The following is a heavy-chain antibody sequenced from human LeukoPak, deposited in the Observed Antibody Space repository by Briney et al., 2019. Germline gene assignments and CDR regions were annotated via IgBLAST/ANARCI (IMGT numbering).Heavy chain of an antibody. Sequence: GGSLRLSCAASGFTFSSYSMNWARQAPGKGLEWVSSISSSSSYIYYADSVKGRFTISRDNAKNSLYLQMNSLRAEDTAVYYCARGRVDFYYDSSGYSLPFDYWGQGTLVTVSS. D-gene: IGHD3-22*01. CDR1: GFTFSSYS. V-gene: IGHV3-21*01. CDR2: ISSSSSYI. CDR3: ARGRVDFYYDSSGYSLPFDY. J-gene: IGHJ4*02.